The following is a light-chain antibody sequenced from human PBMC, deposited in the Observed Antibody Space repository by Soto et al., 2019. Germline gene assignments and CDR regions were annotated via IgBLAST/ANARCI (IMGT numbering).Light chain of an antibody. Sequence: QAVVTQPPSASGTPGQRVTISCSGSSSNIGSNHIYWYQQLPGEAPKLLIYRSNERPSGVPDRFSVSKSGTSASLAISGLQSEDEADYYCAAWDDTLRGPVFGGGTQLTVL. CDR1: SSNIGSNH. J-gene: IGLJ7*01. CDR3: AAWDDTLRGPV. V-gene: IGLV1-47*01. CDR2: RSN.